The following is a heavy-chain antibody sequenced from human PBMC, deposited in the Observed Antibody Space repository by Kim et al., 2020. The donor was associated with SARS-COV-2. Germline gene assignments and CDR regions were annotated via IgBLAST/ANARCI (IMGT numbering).Heavy chain of an antibody. CDR3: AREGSSGWYFTNPLRAFDI. CDR2: ISAYNGNT. J-gene: IGHJ3*02. D-gene: IGHD6-19*01. CDR1: GYTFTSYG. V-gene: IGHV1-18*04. Sequence: ASVKVSCKASGYTFTSYGISWVRQAPGQGLEWMGWISAYNGNTNYAQKLQGRVTMTTDTSTSTAYMELRSLRSDDTAVYYCAREGSSGWYFTNPLRAFDIWGQGTMVTVSS.